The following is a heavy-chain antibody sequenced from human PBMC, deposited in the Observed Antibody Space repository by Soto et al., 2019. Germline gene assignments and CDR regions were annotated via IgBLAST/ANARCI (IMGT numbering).Heavy chain of an antibody. Sequence: SQTLSLPCAISGDSVSSNTAAWHWIRQSPSRGLEWLGRTYYLSRWYNDYPVSVKSRITISPDTSKNQFSLQLNSVTPEDTAVYYCARQSGQQLFHWGQGTLVTVSS. J-gene: IGHJ4*02. CDR3: ARQSGQQLFH. V-gene: IGHV6-1*01. D-gene: IGHD6-13*01. CDR2: TYYLSRWYN. CDR1: GDSVSSNTAA.